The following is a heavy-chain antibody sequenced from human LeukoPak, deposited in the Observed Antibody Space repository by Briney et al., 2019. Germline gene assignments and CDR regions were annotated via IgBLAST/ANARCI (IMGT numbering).Heavy chain of an antibody. D-gene: IGHD1-14*01. Sequence: PGRSLRLSCTASGFTFGDYAMSWVRQAPGKGLEGVGFIRSKAYGGTTEYAASVKGRFTISRDDSKSIAYLQMNSLKTEDTAVYYCTRDMRPGPLDYWGQGTLVTVSS. V-gene: IGHV3-49*04. CDR1: GFTFGDYA. CDR3: TRDMRPGPLDY. J-gene: IGHJ4*02. CDR2: IRSKAYGGTT.